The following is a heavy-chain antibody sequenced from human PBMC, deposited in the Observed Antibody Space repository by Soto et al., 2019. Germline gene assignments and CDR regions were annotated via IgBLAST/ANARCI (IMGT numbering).Heavy chain of an antibody. CDR1: GYTFTSYG. Sequence: GASVKVSCKASGYTFTSYGISWVRQAPGQGLEWMGWMNPNSGNTGYAQKFQGRVTMTRNTSISTAYMELSSLRSEDTAVYYCARAPTPYSSSSVDYYYYYMDVWGKGTTVTVAS. J-gene: IGHJ6*03. D-gene: IGHD6-6*01. CDR2: MNPNSGNT. CDR3: ARAPTPYSSSSVDYYYYYMDV. V-gene: IGHV1-8*02.